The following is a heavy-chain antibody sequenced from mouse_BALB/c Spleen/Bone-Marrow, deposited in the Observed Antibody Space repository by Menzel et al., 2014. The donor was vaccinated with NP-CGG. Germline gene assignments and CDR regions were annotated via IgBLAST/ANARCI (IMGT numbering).Heavy chain of an antibody. CDR3: ARHYGSSYGAMDY. V-gene: IGHV1S34*01. J-gene: IGHJ4*01. Sequence: LVRTGASVKISCKASGYSFTGYYMHWVKQSHGKSLEWIGYISCYNGATSYNQKFKGKATFTVDTSSSTAYMQFNDLTSEGSAVYYCARHYGSSYGAMDYWGQGTSVTVYS. D-gene: IGHD1-1*01. CDR2: ISCYNGAT. CDR1: GYSFTGYY.